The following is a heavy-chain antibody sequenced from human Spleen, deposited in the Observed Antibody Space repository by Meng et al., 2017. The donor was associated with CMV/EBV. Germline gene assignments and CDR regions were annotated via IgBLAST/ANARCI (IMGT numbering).Heavy chain of an antibody. J-gene: IGHJ4*02. D-gene: IGHD3-3*01. CDR2: INHSGST. Sequence: QVWQQQWGDGGLTPSETLSLTCAVYGGSVSGYYWSCIRQPPEKGLEWIGEINHSGSTNYNPSLKSRVTISVDTSKNQFSLKLSSVTAADTAVYYCARIITIPYYFDYWGQGTLVTVSS. CDR3: ARIITIPYYFDY. V-gene: IGHV4-34*01. CDR1: GGSVSGYY.